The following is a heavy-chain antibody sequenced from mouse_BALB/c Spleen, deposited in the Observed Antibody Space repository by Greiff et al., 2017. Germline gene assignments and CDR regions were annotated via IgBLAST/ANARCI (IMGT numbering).Heavy chain of an antibody. CDR3: ARHWDAMDY. Sequence: ESGPGLVKPSQSLSLTCTVTGYSITSDFAWYWIRQFPGNKLEWMGYRSYSGSTCYNPSLKSRISITRDTSKNQFFLQLNSVTTEDTATYYCARHWDAMDYWGQGTSVTVAA. CDR2: RSYSGST. D-gene: IGHD4-1*01. CDR1: GYSITSDFA. V-gene: IGHV3-2*02. J-gene: IGHJ4*01.